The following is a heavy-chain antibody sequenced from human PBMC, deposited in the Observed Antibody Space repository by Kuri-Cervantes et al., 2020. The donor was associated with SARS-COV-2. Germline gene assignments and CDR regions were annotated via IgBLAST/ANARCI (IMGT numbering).Heavy chain of an antibody. CDR1: GGSISSSSYY. CDR2: IYYSGST. D-gene: IGHD2-2*01. CDR3: ASYHQLLPRRSFDY. Sequence: GSLRLSCTVSGGSISSSSYYWGWIRQPPGKGLEWIGSIYYSGSTYYNPFLKSRVTISVDTSKNQFSLKLSSVTAADTAVNYCASYHQLLPRRSFDYWGQGTLVTVSS. V-gene: IGHV4-39*01. J-gene: IGHJ4*02.